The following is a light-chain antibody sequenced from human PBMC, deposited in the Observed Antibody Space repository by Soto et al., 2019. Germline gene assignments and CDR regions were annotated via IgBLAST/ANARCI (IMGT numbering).Light chain of an antibody. Sequence: EFVLTQSPGTLSLSPGERATLSCRASQSFSSSYLAWYQQKPGQAPRLLIYGASSRATGIPDRFGGSGSGTDFTLTISRLEPEDFAVYYCQQYGSSPPLTFGQGTKVDI. CDR3: QQYGSSPPLT. V-gene: IGKV3-20*01. CDR2: GAS. CDR1: QSFSSSY. J-gene: IGKJ1*01.